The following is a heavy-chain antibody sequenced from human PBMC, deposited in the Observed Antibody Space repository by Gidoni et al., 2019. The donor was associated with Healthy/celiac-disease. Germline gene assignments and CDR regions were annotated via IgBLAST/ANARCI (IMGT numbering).Heavy chain of an antibody. J-gene: IGHJ4*02. D-gene: IGHD1-26*01. Sequence: QLQLVQSGAAVKTPGASVKVSCKASGSTFTSYYMHWVRPAPGQGLEWMGRINPSGGSTSYAQKFQGRVTMTRDTSTSTVYMELSSLRSEDTAVYYCARDQVRGSYLFDYWGQGTLVTVSS. V-gene: IGHV1-46*01. CDR1: GSTFTSYY. CDR2: INPSGGST. CDR3: ARDQVRGSYLFDY.